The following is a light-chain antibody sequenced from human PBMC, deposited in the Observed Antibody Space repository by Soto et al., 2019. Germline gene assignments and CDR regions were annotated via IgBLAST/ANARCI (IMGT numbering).Light chain of an antibody. Sequence: DIQMTQSPSSLSASVGDRVTITCRASQSINSYLNWYQQKPGKAPKLLIYAASSFQSGVPSRFSGSGSGPDFTLTISSLQPEDFATYYCQQSYSTLFTFGPGTKVDIK. CDR1: QSINSY. V-gene: IGKV1-39*01. J-gene: IGKJ3*01. CDR2: AAS. CDR3: QQSYSTLFT.